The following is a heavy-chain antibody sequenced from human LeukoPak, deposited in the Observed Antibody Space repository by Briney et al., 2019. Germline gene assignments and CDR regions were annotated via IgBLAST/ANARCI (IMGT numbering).Heavy chain of an antibody. V-gene: IGHV3-74*01. Sequence: GGSLRLSCAASGFTFSSYWMHWVRQAPGKGLVWVSRINTDGSSTSYADSVKGRFTISRDNAKNTLYLQMNSLRAEDTAVYYCARDIVPEYCSSTSCPRDAFDIWGQGTMVTVSS. D-gene: IGHD2-2*01. CDR2: INTDGSST. J-gene: IGHJ3*02. CDR3: ARDIVPEYCSSTSCPRDAFDI. CDR1: GFTFSSYW.